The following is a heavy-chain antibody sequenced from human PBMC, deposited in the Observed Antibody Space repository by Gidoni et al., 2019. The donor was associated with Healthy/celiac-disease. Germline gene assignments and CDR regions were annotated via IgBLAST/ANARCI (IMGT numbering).Heavy chain of an antibody. V-gene: IGHV2-26*01. J-gene: IGHJ6*02. CDR1: GFSLSNARMG. CDR3: ARIRVVAARNYYGMDV. D-gene: IGHD2-15*01. Sequence: QVTLKESGPVLVKPTETLTLTCTVSGFSLSNARMGVSWIRQPPGKALEWLAHIFSNDEKSYSTSLKSRLTISKDTSKSQVVLTMTNMDPVDTATYYCARIRVVAARNYYGMDVWGQGTTVTVSS. CDR2: IFSNDEK.